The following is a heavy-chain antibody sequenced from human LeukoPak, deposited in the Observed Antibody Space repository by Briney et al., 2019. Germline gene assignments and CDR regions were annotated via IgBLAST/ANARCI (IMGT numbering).Heavy chain of an antibody. Sequence: GGSLRLSRAASGFTFSSYAMSWVRQAPGKGLEWVSAISGSGGSTYYADSVKGRFTISRDNSKNTLYLQMNSLRAEDTAVYYCVKYSNYPRFDYWGQGTLVTVSS. CDR1: GFTFSSYA. CDR3: VKYSNYPRFDY. V-gene: IGHV3-23*01. J-gene: IGHJ4*02. D-gene: IGHD4-11*01. CDR2: ISGSGGST.